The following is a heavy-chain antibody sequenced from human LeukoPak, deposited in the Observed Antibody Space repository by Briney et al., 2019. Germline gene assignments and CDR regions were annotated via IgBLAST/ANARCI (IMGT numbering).Heavy chain of an antibody. Sequence: SVKVSCKASGGTFSSYAISWVRQAPGQGLEWMGGIIPIFGTANYAQKFQGRVTITADESTSTAYMELSSLRSEDTAVYYCARRNLPGTTFSYYYYGMDVWGQGTTVTVSS. CDR3: ARRNLPGTTFSYYYYGMDV. J-gene: IGHJ6*02. CDR1: GGTFSSYA. D-gene: IGHD1-7*01. V-gene: IGHV1-69*13. CDR2: IIPIFGTA.